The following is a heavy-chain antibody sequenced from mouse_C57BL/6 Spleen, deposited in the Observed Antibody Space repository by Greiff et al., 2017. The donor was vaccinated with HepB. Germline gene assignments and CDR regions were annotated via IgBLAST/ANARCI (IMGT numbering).Heavy chain of an antibody. CDR1: GYAFSSSW. V-gene: IGHV1-82*01. J-gene: IGHJ2*01. Sequence: QVQLQQSGPELVKPGASVKISCKASGYAFSSSWMNWVKQRPGKGLEWIGRIYPGDGDTNYNGKFKGKATLTADKSSSTAYMQLSSLTSEDSAVYFCARGRGSSYSFDYWGQGTTLTVSS. CDR2: IYPGDGDT. D-gene: IGHD1-1*01. CDR3: ARGRGSSYSFDY.